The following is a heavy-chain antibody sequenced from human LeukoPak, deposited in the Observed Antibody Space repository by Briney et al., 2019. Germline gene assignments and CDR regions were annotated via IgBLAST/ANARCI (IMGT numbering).Heavy chain of an antibody. D-gene: IGHD3-3*01. J-gene: IGHJ6*03. V-gene: IGHV1-18*01. Sequence: ASVKVSCKASGYIFTDYGMSWVRQAPGQGLEWMGWISAYNGNTDYAQKFQGRVTMTTDTSTGTAYMELRSLRSDDTAVYYCARARLRFLEWYYYMDVWGKGTTVTVSS. CDR1: GYIFTDYG. CDR2: ISAYNGNT. CDR3: ARARLRFLEWYYYMDV.